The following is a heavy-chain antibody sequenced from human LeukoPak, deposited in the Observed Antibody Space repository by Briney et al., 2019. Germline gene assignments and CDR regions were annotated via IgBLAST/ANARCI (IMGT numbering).Heavy chain of an antibody. CDR1: GFTFTSSA. CDR3: AAFPFRIRVPAAETYYFDY. CDR2: IVVGSGNT. V-gene: IGHV1-58*02. J-gene: IGHJ4*02. D-gene: IGHD2-2*01. Sequence: ASVKVSCKASGFTFTSSAMQWVRQARGQRLEWIGWIVVGSGNTNYAQKFQERVTITRDMSTSTAYMELSSLRSEDTAVYYCAAFPFRIRVPAAETYYFDYWGQGTLVTVSS.